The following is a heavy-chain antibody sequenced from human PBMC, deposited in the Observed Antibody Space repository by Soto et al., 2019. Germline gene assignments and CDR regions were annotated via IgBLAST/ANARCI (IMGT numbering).Heavy chain of an antibody. CDR2: IWYDGSNK. J-gene: IGHJ4*02. Sequence: QVQLVQSGGGVVQPGGSLRLSCEATGFTFRSHGMHWVRQAPGKGLEWVAVIWYDGSNKYYAGSVKGRLTISRDNFKNTLYLHMNRLRAEDTAVYYCARWGDNQRLDSWGQGTLVTVSS. CDR1: GFTFRSHG. CDR3: ARWGDNQRLDS. D-gene: IGHD3-16*01. V-gene: IGHV3-33*01.